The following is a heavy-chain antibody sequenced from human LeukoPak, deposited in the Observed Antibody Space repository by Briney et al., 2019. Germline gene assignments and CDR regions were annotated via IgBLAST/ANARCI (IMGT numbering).Heavy chain of an antibody. V-gene: IGHV3-7*01. CDR1: GFTFSNYW. CDR3: ARDQAGSGHYADY. D-gene: IGHD3-10*01. CDR2: IKQDGSEK. J-gene: IGHJ4*02. Sequence: PGGSLRLSCAASGFTFSNYWMNWVRQAPGKGLERVANIKQDGSEKYYVDSVKGRFTISRDNAKNSLYLQMNSLRAEDSAVYYCARDQAGSGHYADYWGQGTLVTVSS.